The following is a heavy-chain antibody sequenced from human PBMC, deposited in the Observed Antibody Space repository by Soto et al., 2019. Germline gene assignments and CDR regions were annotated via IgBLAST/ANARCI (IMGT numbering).Heavy chain of an antibody. CDR2: IIPIFGTA. CDR1: GGTFSSYA. V-gene: IGHV1-69*13. J-gene: IGHJ4*02. CDR3: ARDNRPVRDYDILTGYYHLAY. Sequence: GASVKVSCKASGGTFSSYAISWVRQAPGQGLEWMGGIIPIFGTANYAQKFQGRVTITADESTSTAYMELSSLRSEDTAVYYCARDNRPVRDYDILTGYYHLAYWGQVTLVTVSS. D-gene: IGHD3-9*01.